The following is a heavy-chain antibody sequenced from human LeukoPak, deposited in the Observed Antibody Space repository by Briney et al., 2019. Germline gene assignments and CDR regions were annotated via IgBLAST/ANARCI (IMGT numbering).Heavy chain of an antibody. Sequence: GGSLRLSCAASGFTFSSYSMNWVRQAPGKGLEWVSYISSSSIIFYADSVKGRFTISRDNAKNSLYLQMNSLRAEDTAVYYCARDVAVVGIAWFDSWGQGALVTVSS. CDR1: GFTFSSYS. D-gene: IGHD6-13*01. J-gene: IGHJ5*01. V-gene: IGHV3-48*01. CDR3: ARDVAVVGIAWFDS. CDR2: ISSSSII.